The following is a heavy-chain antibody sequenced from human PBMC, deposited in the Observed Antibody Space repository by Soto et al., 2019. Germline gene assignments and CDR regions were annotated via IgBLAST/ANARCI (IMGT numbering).Heavy chain of an antibody. J-gene: IGHJ6*02. CDR3: ARARVGITMVRGVTPYYYYGMDV. V-gene: IGHV4-34*01. D-gene: IGHD3-10*01. CDR1: GGSFSGYY. CDR2: INHSGST. Sequence: SETLSLTCAVYGGSFSGYYWSGIRQPPGKVLEWIGEINHSGSTNYNPSLKSRVTISVDTSKNQFSLKLSSVTAADTAVYYCARARVGITMVRGVTPYYYYGMDVWGQGTTVT.